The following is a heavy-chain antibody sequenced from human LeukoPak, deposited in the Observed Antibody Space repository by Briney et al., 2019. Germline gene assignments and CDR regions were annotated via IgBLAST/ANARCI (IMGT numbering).Heavy chain of an antibody. CDR3: ARRGTVNAFDI. CDR1: GGSISSSSYY. Sequence: PSETLSLTCTVSGGSISSSSYYWGWIRQPPGKGLEWIGSIYYSGSTYYNPSLKSRVTISVDTSKNQFSLKLSSVTAADTAVYYCARRGTVNAFDIWGQGTMVTASS. J-gene: IGHJ3*02. V-gene: IGHV4-39*01. D-gene: IGHD1/OR15-1a*01. CDR2: IYYSGST.